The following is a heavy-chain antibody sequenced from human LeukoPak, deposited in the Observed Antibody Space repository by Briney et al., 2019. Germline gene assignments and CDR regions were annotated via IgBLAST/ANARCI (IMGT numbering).Heavy chain of an antibody. CDR2: IYPGDSDT. CDR1: GYSFTSYW. V-gene: IGHV5-51*01. J-gene: IGHJ4*02. Sequence: GEALKISSKGSGYSFTSYWIGWVRQMPGKGLEWMGIIYPGDSDTTYSPSFQGQVTISADKSISTAYLQWSSLKASDTAMYYCARHEGPRYCSGGSCFEFDYWGQGTLVTVSS. D-gene: IGHD2-15*01. CDR3: ARHEGPRYCSGGSCFEFDY.